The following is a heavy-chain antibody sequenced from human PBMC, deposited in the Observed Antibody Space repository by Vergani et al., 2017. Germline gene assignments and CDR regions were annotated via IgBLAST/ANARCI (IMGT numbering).Heavy chain of an antibody. CDR2: IYVSGIT. V-gene: IGHV4-61*02. J-gene: IGHJ4*02. D-gene: IGHD6-13*01. CDR1: GASINNDFYY. CDR3: ARRGIAAPIDY. Sequence: QVQLQESGPGLVKPSQTLSLTCTVSGASINNDFYYWHWIRQPAGKGLEWIGRIYVSGITDYNSSLQSRVSMSVDTSKNQFSLTLTSVTAADTAVYYCARRGIAAPIDYWGQGTLVTVSS.